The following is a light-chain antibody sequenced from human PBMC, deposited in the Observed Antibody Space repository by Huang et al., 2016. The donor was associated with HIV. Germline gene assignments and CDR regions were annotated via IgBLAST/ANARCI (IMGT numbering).Light chain of an antibody. J-gene: IGKJ4*01. CDR3: LQRDNWPPRSS. Sequence: EIVLPQSPATLSLSPGERATLSCRASQSVDNYLSWYQVKPGQAPRLLIYDASNRAAGIPARFSGGGSGTDITLTISNRAPEDYALYYCLQRDNWPPRSSFGGGTRVEIK. CDR1: QSVDNY. CDR2: DAS. V-gene: IGKV3-11*01.